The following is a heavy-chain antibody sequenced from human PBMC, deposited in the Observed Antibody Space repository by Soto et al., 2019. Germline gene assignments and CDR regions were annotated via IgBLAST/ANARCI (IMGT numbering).Heavy chain of an antibody. Sequence: QVQLVESGGGLVKPGGSLRLSCAASGFSFSVYYMAWVRQAPGSGLEWISSIDINGDLVYYADSVKGRITISRDYSMSYLYLQMDSLRDEDTAVYYCVRERAGTPDFPHNTFYLGGQGTMVSVAS. J-gene: IGHJ3*01. CDR2: IDINGDLV. CDR3: VRERAGTPDFPHNTFYL. V-gene: IGHV3-11*01. D-gene: IGHD6-19*01. CDR1: GFSFSVYY.